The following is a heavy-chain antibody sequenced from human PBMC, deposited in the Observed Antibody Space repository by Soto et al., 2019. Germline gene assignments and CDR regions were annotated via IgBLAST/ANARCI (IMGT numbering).Heavy chain of an antibody. J-gene: IGHJ6*02. Sequence: GGSLRLSCAASGFTFSSYGMHWVRQAPGKGLEWVAVIWYDGSNKYYADSVKGRFTISRDNSKNTLYLQMNSLRAEDTAVYYCARADRTYYDFWSGYYPHYYYYYYGMDVWGQGTTVTVSS. CDR3: ARADRTYYDFWSGYYPHYYYYYYGMDV. D-gene: IGHD3-3*01. V-gene: IGHV3-33*01. CDR2: IWYDGSNK. CDR1: GFTFSSYG.